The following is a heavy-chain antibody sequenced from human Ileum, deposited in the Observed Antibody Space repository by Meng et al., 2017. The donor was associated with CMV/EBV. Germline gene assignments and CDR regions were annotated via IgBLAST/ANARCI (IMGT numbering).Heavy chain of an antibody. Sequence: ASVKVSCKASGYTFTNSYIHWVRQAPGQGLEGMGWINPNSGGTNSAQNFQGRVTMTRNTSMSTAYMDLSSLKSDDTAIYYCASLVGGTLLDFSYGMDVWGQGTTVTVSS. CDR1: GYTFTNSY. J-gene: IGHJ6*02. CDR3: ASLVGGTLLDFSYGMDV. D-gene: IGHD1-26*01. CDR2: INPNSGGT. V-gene: IGHV1-2*02.